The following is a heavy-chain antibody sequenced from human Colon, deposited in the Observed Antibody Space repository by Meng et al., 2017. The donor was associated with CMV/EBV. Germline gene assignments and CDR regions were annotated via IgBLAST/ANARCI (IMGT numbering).Heavy chain of an antibody. J-gene: IGHJ3*02. V-gene: IGHV4-59*01. D-gene: IGHD3-22*01. Sequence: SETLSLTCTVSGGSISSYYWSWIRQPPGKGLEWVGYIYNSGNTNYNPSLKSRVTISEDTSKNQFSLKLNSVTAADTALYYCALERMHFYDSSGYSVFDSWGRGTMVTVSS. CDR3: ALERMHFYDSSGYSVFDS. CDR1: GGSISSYY. CDR2: IYNSGNT.